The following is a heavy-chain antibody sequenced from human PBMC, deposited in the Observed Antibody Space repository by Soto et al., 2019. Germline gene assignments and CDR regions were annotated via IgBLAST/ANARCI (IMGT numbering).Heavy chain of an antibody. D-gene: IGHD6-13*01. J-gene: IGHJ6*02. V-gene: IGHV3-30-3*01. CDR2: ISYDGINK. CDR3: AKDRSPSYSSNWYRGMDV. CDR1: GFTFSSYA. Sequence: GGSLRLSCATSGFTFSSYALHWVRQAPGKGLEWVAVISYDGINKYYADSVKGRFTISRDNSKNTLYLQMNSLRAEDTAVYYCAKDRSPSYSSNWYRGMDVWGQGTTLTVSS.